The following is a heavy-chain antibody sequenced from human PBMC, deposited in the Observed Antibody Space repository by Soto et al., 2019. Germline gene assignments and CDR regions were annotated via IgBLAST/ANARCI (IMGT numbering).Heavy chain of an antibody. CDR2: INPDSGDT. Sequence: GASVKVSCKASGYTFTGYYMHWMRQAPGQGLERMGWINPDSGDTKRAQKFQGRVTMTRDTSISTAYMELSSLRSDDTAVYYCARAGGPVDYSDYVGTHYFDYWGQGALVTVSS. D-gene: IGHD4-17*01. J-gene: IGHJ4*02. CDR1: GYTFTGYY. CDR3: ARAGGPVDYSDYVGTHYFDY. V-gene: IGHV1-2*02.